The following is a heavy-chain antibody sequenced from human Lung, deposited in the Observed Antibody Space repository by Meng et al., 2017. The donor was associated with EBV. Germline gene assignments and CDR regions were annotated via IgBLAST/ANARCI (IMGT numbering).Heavy chain of an antibody. CDR3: AATVNDGYFDY. CDR1: GGSISSVGYY. CDR2: IYYSGST. V-gene: IGHV4-31*03. Sequence: QVQLHGSGPGLVKPSPTLSLTCTVSGGSISSVGYYWSWIRQHPGKGLEWIGYIYYSGSTYYNPSLKNRVTISVDTSKNQFSLKLSSVTAADTAVYYCAATVNDGYFDYWGQGTLVTVSS. J-gene: IGHJ4*02. D-gene: IGHD4-11*01.